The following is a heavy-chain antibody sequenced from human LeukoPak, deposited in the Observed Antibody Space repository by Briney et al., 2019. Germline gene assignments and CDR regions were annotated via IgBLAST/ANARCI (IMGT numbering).Heavy chain of an antibody. CDR1: GGTFSSYA. Sequence: ASVKVSCKASGGTFSSYAISWVRQAPGQGLEWMGIINPSGGSTSYAQKFQGRVAMTRDTSTSTVYMELSSLRSEDTAVYYCAREPEGTAMVNLRYYYDSSGYDYWGQGTLVTVSS. CDR2: INPSGGST. V-gene: IGHV1-46*01. J-gene: IGHJ4*02. D-gene: IGHD3-22*01. CDR3: AREPEGTAMVNLRYYYDSSGYDY.